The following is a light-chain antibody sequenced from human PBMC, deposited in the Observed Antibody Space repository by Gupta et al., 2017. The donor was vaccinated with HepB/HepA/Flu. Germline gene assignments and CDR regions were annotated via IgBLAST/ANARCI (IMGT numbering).Light chain of an antibody. CDR3: SSYTSSSTGV. V-gene: IGLV2-14*01. J-gene: IGLJ3*02. Sequence: QSALTQPASVSGSPGPSLTVSCTGTSSDVGGYNYVSWYQQHPGKTPKLMIYDVSNRPSGVSNRFSGSKSGNTASLTISGLQAEDEADYHCSSYTSSSTGVFGGGTKLTVL. CDR1: SSDVGGYNY. CDR2: DVS.